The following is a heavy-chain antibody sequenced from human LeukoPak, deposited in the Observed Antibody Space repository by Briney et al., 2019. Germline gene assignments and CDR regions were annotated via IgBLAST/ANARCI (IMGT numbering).Heavy chain of an antibody. D-gene: IGHD1-26*01. CDR3: ARAKSGSSARY. CDR2: IKQDGSEK. Sequence: GGSLRLSCAASGFTFSSYWMSWVRQAPGKGLEWVANIKQDGSEKYYVDSVKGRFTISRDNAKNSLYLQMNSLRAEDTAVYYWARAKSGSSARYWGQGTLVTVSS. CDR1: GFTFSSYW. J-gene: IGHJ4*02. V-gene: IGHV3-7*01.